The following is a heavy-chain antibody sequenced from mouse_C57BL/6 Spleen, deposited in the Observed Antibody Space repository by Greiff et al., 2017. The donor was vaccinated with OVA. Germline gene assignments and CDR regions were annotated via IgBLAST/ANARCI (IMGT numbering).Heavy chain of an antibody. CDR2: IYPGDGDT. CDR3: PRSPYYYGSSYPRYFDV. D-gene: IGHD1-1*01. CDR1: GYAFSSYW. J-gene: IGHJ1*03. Sequence: QVQLKQSGAELVKPGASVKISCKASGYAFSSYWMNWVKQRPGKGLEWIGQIYPGDGDTNYNGKFKGKATLTADKSSSTAYMQLSSLTSEDSAVYFCPRSPYYYGSSYPRYFDVWGTGTTVTVSS. V-gene: IGHV1-80*01.